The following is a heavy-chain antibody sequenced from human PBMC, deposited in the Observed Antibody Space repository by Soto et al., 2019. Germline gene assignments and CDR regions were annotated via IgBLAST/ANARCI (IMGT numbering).Heavy chain of an antibody. D-gene: IGHD6-13*01. V-gene: IGHV3-11*01. CDR3: ARDAQSSIAALDY. CDR2: ISSSGSTI. Sequence: GGSLRLSCAASGFTFSDYYMSWIRQAPGKELEWVSYISSSGSTIYYADSVKGRFTISRDNAKNSLYLQMNSLRAEDTAVYYCARDAQSSIAALDYWGQGTLVTVSS. J-gene: IGHJ4*02. CDR1: GFTFSDYY.